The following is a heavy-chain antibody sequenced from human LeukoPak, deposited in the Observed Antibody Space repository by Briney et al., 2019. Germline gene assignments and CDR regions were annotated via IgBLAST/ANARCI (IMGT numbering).Heavy chain of an antibody. D-gene: IGHD6-13*01. CDR2: INPSGGST. V-gene: IGHV1-46*01. J-gene: IGHJ1*01. CDR3: ARGGSSWYRGSFQH. Sequence: ASVTVSYTPSGYTFTIYDMHWVRQAPGQGLEWMGIINPSGGSTSYAQIFQGRVTMTRDTSTSTVYMGLSSLRSEDTAVYYCARGGSSWYRGSFQHWGQGTLVTVSS. CDR1: GYTFTIYD.